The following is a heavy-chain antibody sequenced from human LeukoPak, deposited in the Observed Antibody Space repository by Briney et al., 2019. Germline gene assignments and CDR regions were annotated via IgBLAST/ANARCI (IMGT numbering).Heavy chain of an antibody. V-gene: IGHV4-59*08. CDR2: IYYSGST. CDR1: GGSISSYY. Sequence: SETLSLTCTVSGGSISSYYWSWIRQPPGKGLEWIGYIYYSGSTNYNPSLKSRVTISVDTSKNQFSLKLSSVTAADTAVYYCASGRTSGWYYYYGMDVWGQGTTVTVSS. D-gene: IGHD3-3*01. J-gene: IGHJ6*02. CDR3: ASGRTSGWYYYYGMDV.